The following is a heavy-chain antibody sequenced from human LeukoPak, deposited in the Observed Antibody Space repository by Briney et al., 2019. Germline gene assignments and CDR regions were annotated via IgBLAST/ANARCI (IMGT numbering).Heavy chain of an antibody. CDR2: INPNSGGT. CDR3: ARAYCSSTSCNFDY. CDR1: GYTFTGYY. J-gene: IGHJ4*02. V-gene: IGHV1-2*02. D-gene: IGHD2-2*01. Sequence: GASVKVSCKASGYTFTGYYMHWVRQAPGQGLEWMGWINPNSGGTNYAQKFQGRVTMTRDTSISTAYMELSGLRSDDTAVYYCARAYCSSTSCNFDYWGQGTLATVSS.